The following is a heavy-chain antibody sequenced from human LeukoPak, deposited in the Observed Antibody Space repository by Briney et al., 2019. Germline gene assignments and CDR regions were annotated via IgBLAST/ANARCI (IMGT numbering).Heavy chain of an antibody. CDR2: IYYSRNT. V-gene: IGHV4-31*03. J-gene: IGHJ4*02. CDR1: GTSISSGAYS. CDR3: ARTITIFGALGYFDY. D-gene: IGHD3-3*01. Sequence: SETLSLTCTVSGTSISSGAYSWSWVRQHPGKGLEWIAYIYYSRNTYYNPSLKRRVTISVDTSKNQFSLKLSSVTAADTAVYYCARTITIFGALGYFDYWGQGTLVTVSS.